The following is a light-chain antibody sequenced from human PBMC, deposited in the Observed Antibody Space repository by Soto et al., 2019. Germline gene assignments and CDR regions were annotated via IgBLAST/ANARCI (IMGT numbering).Light chain of an antibody. V-gene: IGKV1-5*01. CDR3: QQYNSYPWT. J-gene: IGKJ1*01. Sequence: DIQMTQSPSTLSSSVGDRVTITCRASQSISSWLAWYQQKPGKAPELLIYDASRLESGVPSRFSGSGSGTEFTLTISSLQPDDLATYYCQQYNSYPWTFGQGTKVDIK. CDR1: QSISSW. CDR2: DAS.